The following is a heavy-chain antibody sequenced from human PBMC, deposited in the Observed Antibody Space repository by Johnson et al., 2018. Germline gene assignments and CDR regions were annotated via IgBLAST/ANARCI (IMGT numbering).Heavy chain of an antibody. J-gene: IGHJ3*01. D-gene: IGHD3-3*01. CDR1: GFTFDDYA. CDR3: ARGGVVGAFYV. V-gene: IGHV3-9*01. CDR2: ISNDGIST. Sequence: VQLVESGGGLVQPGRSLRLSCAASGFTFDDYAMHWVRQAPGKGLEWVSGISNDGISTSYADSVTGRFTISGDNAKNTLDLERNSLRVEDTAVYYCARGGVVGAFYVWGQGTMVTVSS.